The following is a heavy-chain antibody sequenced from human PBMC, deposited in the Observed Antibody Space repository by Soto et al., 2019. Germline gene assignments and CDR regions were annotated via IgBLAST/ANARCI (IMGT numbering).Heavy chain of an antibody. CDR2: IWYDGSNK. D-gene: IGHD3-10*01. V-gene: IGHV3-33*01. J-gene: IGHJ4*02. Sequence: GGSLRLSCAASGFTFSSYGMHWVRQAPGKGLEWVAVIWYDGSNKYYADSVKGRFTISRDNSKNTLYLQMNSLRAEDTAVYYWARHRPLRITMVRGVAIDYWGQGTLVTVSS. CDR3: ARHRPLRITMVRGVAIDY. CDR1: GFTFSSYG.